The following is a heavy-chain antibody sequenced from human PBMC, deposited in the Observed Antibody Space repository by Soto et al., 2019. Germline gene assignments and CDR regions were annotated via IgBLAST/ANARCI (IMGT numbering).Heavy chain of an antibody. CDR3: AKDGEVWFGELLDPQVFAEIDY. V-gene: IGHV3-23*01. Sequence: GGSLRLSCAASGFTFSSYAMSWVRQAPGKGLEWVSAISGSGGSTYYADSVKGRFTISRDNSKNTLYLQMNSLRAEDTAVYYCAKDGEVWFGELLDPQVFAEIDYWGQGTLVTVSS. CDR2: ISGSGGST. D-gene: IGHD3-10*01. J-gene: IGHJ4*02. CDR1: GFTFSSYA.